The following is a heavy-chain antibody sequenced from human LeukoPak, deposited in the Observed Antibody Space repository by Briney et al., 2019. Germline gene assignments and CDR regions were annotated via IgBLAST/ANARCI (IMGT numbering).Heavy chain of an antibody. Sequence: ASVTVSCKASGYTFTSYGISWVRQAPGQGLEWMGWISAYKGNTKYAQKLQRRLTITTDTSMSTAYMELTSLRSDDPAVYYCARLLKDSSRYYFLYYFDYWGQGTLVTVSS. V-gene: IGHV1-18*01. CDR3: ARLLKDSSRYYFLYYFDY. J-gene: IGHJ4*02. CDR2: ISAYKGNT. CDR1: GYTFTSYG. D-gene: IGHD3-22*01.